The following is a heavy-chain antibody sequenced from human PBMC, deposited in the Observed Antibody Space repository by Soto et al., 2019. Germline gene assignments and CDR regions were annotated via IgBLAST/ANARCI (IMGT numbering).Heavy chain of an antibody. V-gene: IGHV4-34*01. J-gene: IGHJ6*03. CDR3: ARGGRDVLMVYARVYYYYMDV. Sequence: SETLSLTCAVYGGSFSGYYLSWIRQPPGKGLEWIGEINHSGSTNYNPSLKSRVTISVDTSKNQFSLKLSSVTAADTAVYYCARGGRDVLMVYARVYYYYMDVWGKGTTVTVSS. D-gene: IGHD2-8*01. CDR2: INHSGST. CDR1: GGSFSGYY.